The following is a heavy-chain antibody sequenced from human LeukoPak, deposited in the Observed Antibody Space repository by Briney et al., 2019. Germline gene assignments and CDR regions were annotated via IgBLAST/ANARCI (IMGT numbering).Heavy chain of an antibody. CDR2: MYTDGDT. V-gene: IGHV4-4*07. CDR1: GASISGYW. D-gene: IGHD5-24*01. J-gene: IGHJ4*02. CDR3: ARVSRDGYNYLGY. Sequence: PSETLSLTCDVSGASISGYWWSWIRQPAGKGLEWIGRMYTDGDTNYNPALKSRVTVSVDTSKNLFSLKLISVTAADTAVYYCARVSRDGYNYLGYWGQGTLVTVSS.